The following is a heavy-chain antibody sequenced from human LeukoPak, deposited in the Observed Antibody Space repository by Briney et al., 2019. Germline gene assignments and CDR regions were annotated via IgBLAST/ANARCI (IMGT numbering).Heavy chain of an antibody. Sequence: GGSLRLSCAASGFSFNSYAMTWVRQAPGKGLGWVAVIWYDGSNKYYADSVKGRFTISRDNSKNTLYLQMNSLRAEDTAVYYCAKESQSGYFDYWGQGTLVTVSS. J-gene: IGHJ4*02. CDR2: IWYDGSNK. V-gene: IGHV3-33*06. CDR3: AKESQSGYFDY. CDR1: GFSFNSYA. D-gene: IGHD7-27*01.